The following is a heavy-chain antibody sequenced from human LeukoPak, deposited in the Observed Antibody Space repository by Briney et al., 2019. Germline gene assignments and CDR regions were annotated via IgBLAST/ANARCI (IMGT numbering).Heavy chain of an antibody. Sequence: PGGSLRLSCAASGFTVSSNYMSWVRQAPGKGLEWVSVIYSGGSTYYADSVKGRFTISRDNSKNTLYLQMNSLRAEDTAVYYCAKVGYSGYDLVPGYYFDYWGQGTLVTVSS. CDR2: IYSGGST. J-gene: IGHJ4*02. CDR1: GFTVSSNY. V-gene: IGHV3-53*01. CDR3: AKVGYSGYDLVPGYYFDY. D-gene: IGHD5-12*01.